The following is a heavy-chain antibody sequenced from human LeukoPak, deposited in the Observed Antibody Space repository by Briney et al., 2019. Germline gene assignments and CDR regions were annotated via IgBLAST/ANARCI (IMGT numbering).Heavy chain of an antibody. CDR2: IHYSGST. CDR3: ARASITYYYYYYMGV. J-gene: IGHJ6*03. D-gene: IGHD1-14*01. CDR1: GGSISSGGYY. Sequence: PSQTLSLTCAVSGGSISSGGYYWTWIRQPPGKGLEWIGYIHYSGSTNYNPSLKSRVTISVDTSKNQFSLKLSSVTAADTAVYYCARASITYYYYYYMGVWGKGTTVTVSS. V-gene: IGHV4-61*08.